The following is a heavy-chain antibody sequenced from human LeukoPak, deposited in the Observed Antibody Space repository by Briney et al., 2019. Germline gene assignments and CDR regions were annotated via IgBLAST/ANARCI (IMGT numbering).Heavy chain of an antibody. Sequence: PEGSLRLSCAASGFTFDNYGMHWVRQAPGKGLEWVAVISYDGRNKHYPDSVKGRFTISRDISTDTLWLQMDSLRTEDTAVYYCAKGPLRGTAAAIDYWGQGTLVTVSS. V-gene: IGHV3-30*18. CDR3: AKGPLRGTAAAIDY. CDR2: ISYDGRNK. CDR1: GFTFDNYG. J-gene: IGHJ4*02. D-gene: IGHD2-2*01.